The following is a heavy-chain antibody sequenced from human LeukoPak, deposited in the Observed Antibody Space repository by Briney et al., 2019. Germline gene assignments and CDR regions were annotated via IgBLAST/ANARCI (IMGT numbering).Heavy chain of an antibody. V-gene: IGHV1-2*02. D-gene: IGHD5-18*01. CDR2: INPNSGGT. CDR1: GYTFTGYY. Sequence: ASVKVSCKASGYTFTGYYMHWVRQAPGQGLEWMGWINPNSGGTNYAQKFQGRVTMTRDTSISTAHMELSRLRSDDTAVYYCARGDVDTALFDYWGQGTLVTVSS. CDR3: ARGDVDTALFDY. J-gene: IGHJ4*02.